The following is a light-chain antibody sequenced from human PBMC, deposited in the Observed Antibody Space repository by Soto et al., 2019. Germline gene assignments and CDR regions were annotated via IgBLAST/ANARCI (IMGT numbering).Light chain of an antibody. V-gene: IGKV1-5*01. CDR3: QQYGSSRT. Sequence: DIQMTQSPSTLSASVGDRATITFRASQSISSWLAWYQQKPGKAPKLLIYDASSLESGVPSRFSGSGSGTEFTLTISRLEPEDFAVYYCQQYGSSRTFGQGTKVDIK. J-gene: IGKJ1*01. CDR1: QSISSW. CDR2: DAS.